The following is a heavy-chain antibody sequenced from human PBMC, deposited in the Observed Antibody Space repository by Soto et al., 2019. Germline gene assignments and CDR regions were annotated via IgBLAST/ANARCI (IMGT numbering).Heavy chain of an antibody. D-gene: IGHD6-19*01. V-gene: IGHV3-64*01. Sequence: EVQLVESGGGLVQPGGSLRLSCAASGFTFSSYAMHWVHQAPGKGLEYVSAISSNGGSTYYANSVKGRFTISRDNSKNTLYLQMGSLRAEDMAVYYCASGSSGSNFDYWGQGTLVTVSS. J-gene: IGHJ4*02. CDR2: ISSNGGST. CDR3: ASGSSGSNFDY. CDR1: GFTFSSYA.